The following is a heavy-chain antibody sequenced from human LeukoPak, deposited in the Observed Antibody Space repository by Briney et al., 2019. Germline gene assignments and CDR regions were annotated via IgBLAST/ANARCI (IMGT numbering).Heavy chain of an antibody. V-gene: IGHV3-53*01. CDR3: ARLWYGRYYFDH. CDR1: GFTVSSNF. Sequence: GGSLRLSCAASGFTVSSNFLSWVRQAPGKGLEWVSVIYSGGNTYYADSVKGRFTISRDNSKNTLYLQMNSLRAEGTAVYYCARLWYGRYYFDHWGQGTQVTVSS. J-gene: IGHJ4*02. CDR2: IYSGGNT. D-gene: IGHD3-10*01.